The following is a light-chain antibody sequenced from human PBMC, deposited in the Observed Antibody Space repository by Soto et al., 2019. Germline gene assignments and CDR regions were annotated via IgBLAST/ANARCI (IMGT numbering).Light chain of an antibody. CDR1: QSVSSSY. V-gene: IGKV3-20*01. CDR2: GAS. Sequence: TNSAGTVSLSPAARSTLSCRASQSVSSSYLAWYQQKPGKAPRLLIYGASSRATGIPDRFSGSGSGTDFTLTISRLEPEDFAVYYCQQYCSSPPNTFGQGTKVDIK. CDR3: QQYCSSPPNT. J-gene: IGKJ1*01.